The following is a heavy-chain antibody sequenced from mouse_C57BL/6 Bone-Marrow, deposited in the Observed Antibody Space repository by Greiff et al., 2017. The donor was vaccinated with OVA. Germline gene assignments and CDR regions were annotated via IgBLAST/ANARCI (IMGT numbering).Heavy chain of an antibody. CDR2: IDPNSGGT. D-gene: IGHD2-1*01. CDR1: GYTFTSYW. CDR3: ARGDLLWYLYYFDY. Sequence: QVQLQLPGAELVKLGASVKLSCKASGYTFTSYWMHWVKQRPGRGLEWMGRIDPNSGGTKYNEKFKSKATLTVDKPSSTAYMKLSGLTSEDFAVYYCARGDLLWYLYYFDYWGQGTTRTVSS. V-gene: IGHV1-72*01. J-gene: IGHJ2*01.